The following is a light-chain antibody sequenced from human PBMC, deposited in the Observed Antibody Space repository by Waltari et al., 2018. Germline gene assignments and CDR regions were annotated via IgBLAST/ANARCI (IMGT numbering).Light chain of an antibody. CDR3: MQGTHWPYT. V-gene: IGKV2-30*02. CDR2: RVS. CDR1: QSLVHSDGNTH. Sequence: VVMTQSPLSLPVTLGQPASISSKSSQSLVHSDGNTHLNWFQQRPGQSPRRLIYRVSNRDSGVPDRFSGSGSGTDFTLKISRVEADDVGVYYCMQGTHWPYTFGQGTKLDIK. J-gene: IGKJ2*01.